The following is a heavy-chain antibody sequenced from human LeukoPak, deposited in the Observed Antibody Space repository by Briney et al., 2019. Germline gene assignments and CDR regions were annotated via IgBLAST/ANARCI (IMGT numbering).Heavy chain of an antibody. Sequence: SVKVSCKASGYTFTGYYMHWGRQAPGQGLEWMGGIIPIFGTANYAQKFQGRVTITADESTSTAYMELSSLRSEDTAVYYCARGRGYCSSISCYAYYMDVWGKGTTVTTSS. CDR3: ARGRGYCSSISCYAYYMDV. V-gene: IGHV1-69*13. CDR1: GYTFTGYY. J-gene: IGHJ6*03. CDR2: IIPIFGTA. D-gene: IGHD2-2*01.